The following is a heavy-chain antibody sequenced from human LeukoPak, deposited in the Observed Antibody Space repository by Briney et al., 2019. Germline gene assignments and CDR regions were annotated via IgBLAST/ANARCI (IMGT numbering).Heavy chain of an antibody. Sequence: GGSLRLSCAASGFTFSSYSMNWVRQAPGKGLEWVSSISSSSYIYYADSVKGRFTISRDNAKNSLYLQMNSLGAEDTAVYYCARDPEVPAPFDPWGQGTLVTVSS. CDR3: ARDPEVPAPFDP. CDR2: ISSSSYI. V-gene: IGHV3-21*01. D-gene: IGHD2-2*01. CDR1: GFTFSSYS. J-gene: IGHJ5*02.